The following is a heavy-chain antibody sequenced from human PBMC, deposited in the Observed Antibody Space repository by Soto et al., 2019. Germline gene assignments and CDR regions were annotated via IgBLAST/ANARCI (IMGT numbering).Heavy chain of an antibody. D-gene: IGHD1-7*01. Sequence: PGGSLRLSCAASGFTFSSYEMNWVRQAPGKGLEWVSYISSSGSTIYYADSVKGRFTISRDNAKNSLYLQMNSLRAEDTAVYYCARRRNSWASYYGMDVWGQGTTVTVSS. CDR1: GFTFSSYE. J-gene: IGHJ6*02. CDR2: ISSSGSTI. CDR3: ARRRNSWASYYGMDV. V-gene: IGHV3-48*03.